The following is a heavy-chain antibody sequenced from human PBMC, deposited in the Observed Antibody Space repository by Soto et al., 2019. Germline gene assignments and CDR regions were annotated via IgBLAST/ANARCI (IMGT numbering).Heavy chain of an antibody. CDR3: ARIYTYYYGSGNYYYYYMDV. Sequence: QVQLQESGPGPVKPSGTLSLTCAVSSGSISSSNWWSWVRQPPGKGLDWIGEIYHSGSTNYNPSLKRRLTISVDKAKHQFSLKLSSVTASDTAVYYCARIYTYYYGSGNYYYYYMDVWGKGTTVTVSS. CDR1: SGSISSSNW. J-gene: IGHJ6*03. V-gene: IGHV4-4*02. D-gene: IGHD3-10*01. CDR2: IYHSGST.